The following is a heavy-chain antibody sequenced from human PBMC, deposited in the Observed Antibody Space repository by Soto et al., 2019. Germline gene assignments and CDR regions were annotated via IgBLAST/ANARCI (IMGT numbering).Heavy chain of an antibody. CDR2: ISYDGSNK. V-gene: IGHV3-30*18. CDR3: AKDHSGRITMVRGVIKMAPWFDP. Sequence: GGSLRLSCAASGFTFSSYGMHWVRQAPGKGLEWVAVISYDGSNKYYADSVKGRFTISRDNSKNTLYLQMNSLRAEDTAVYYCAKDHSGRITMVRGVIKMAPWFDPWGQGTLVTVSS. J-gene: IGHJ5*02. D-gene: IGHD3-10*01. CDR1: GFTFSSYG.